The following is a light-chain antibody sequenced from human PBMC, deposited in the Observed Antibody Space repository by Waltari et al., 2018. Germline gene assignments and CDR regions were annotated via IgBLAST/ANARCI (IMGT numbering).Light chain of an antibody. J-gene: IGLJ2*01. CDR1: SSDVATYNL. CDR3: CSYAGNKIMI. Sequence: QAALTQPASVSGSPGQSITISCPGTSSDVATYNLVSWYRQHPGKAPRLMLYEDTGRPSGVSNRFSGSKSGNTASLTISGLQAEDGADYYCCSYAGNKIMIFGGGTKLTVL. V-gene: IGLV2-23*01. CDR2: EDT.